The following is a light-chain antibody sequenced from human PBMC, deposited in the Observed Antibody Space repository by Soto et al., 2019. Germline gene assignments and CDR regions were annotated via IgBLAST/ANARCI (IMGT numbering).Light chain of an antibody. CDR1: QSVSSN. CDR3: HQYHNWPTYT. J-gene: IGKJ2*01. V-gene: IGKV3-15*01. Sequence: EIVMTQSPATMSVSPGERATLSCRASQSVSSNLAWYQQKPGQAPRLLSYGSSTRATGIPARFSGSGSGTEFTLTISSLQSEEFAVYYCHQYHNWPTYTFGQGNKLEIK. CDR2: GSS.